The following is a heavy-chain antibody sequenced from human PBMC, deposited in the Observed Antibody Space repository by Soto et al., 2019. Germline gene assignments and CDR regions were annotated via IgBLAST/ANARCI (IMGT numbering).Heavy chain of an antibody. V-gene: IGHV3-7*03. J-gene: IGHJ4*02. CDR3: VRDSGCEILTGYQHCDS. CDR1: RFTFSKFW. CDR2: IKGDGNEK. Sequence: AVASLRLSCAPSRFTFSKFWMTWVRLSPWNVLEWVAMIKGDGNEKYYVDSVKGRFTISRDNTENSLYLQMNSLRAEDTAVYSCVRDSGCEILTGYQHCDSWGQGTLVTLS. D-gene: IGHD3-9*01.